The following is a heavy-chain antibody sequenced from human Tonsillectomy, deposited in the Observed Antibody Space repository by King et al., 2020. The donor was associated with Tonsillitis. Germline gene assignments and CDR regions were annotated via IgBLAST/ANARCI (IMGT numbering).Heavy chain of an antibody. CDR3: ARDLVPGIAAADWFDP. CDR2: IYHSGST. J-gene: IGHJ5*02. D-gene: IGHD6-13*01. V-gene: IGHV4-38-2*02. Sequence: VQLQESGPGLVKPSETLSLTCAVSGSSISSGYYWGWIRQPPGKGLEWIGSIYHSGSTYYNPSIKSRVTISVDTSKNQFSLKLSSVTAADTAVYYCARDLVPGIAAADWFDPWGQGTLVTVSS. CDR1: GSSISSGYY.